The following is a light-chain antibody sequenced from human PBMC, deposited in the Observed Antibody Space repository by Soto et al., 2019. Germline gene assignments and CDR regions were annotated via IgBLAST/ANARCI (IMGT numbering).Light chain of an antibody. V-gene: IGKV3-11*01. CDR3: QKYNNWPLT. Sequence: EIVLTHSPATLSFSPLEIATLSCSASQSVSNYLAWYQQKPGQTPRPLIYDASNKATGIPARFSGSGSGTDFTLTISSLEPEDFAVYFCQKYNNWPLTFGGGTKVDIK. J-gene: IGKJ4*01. CDR1: QSVSNY. CDR2: DAS.